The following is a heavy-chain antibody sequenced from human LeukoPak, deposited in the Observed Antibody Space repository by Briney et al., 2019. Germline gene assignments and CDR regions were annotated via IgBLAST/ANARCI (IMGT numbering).Heavy chain of an antibody. D-gene: IGHD2-15*01. Sequence: GRSLRLSCAASGFTFSSYGMHWVRQAPGKGLEWVAVIWYDGSNKYYADSVKGRFTISRDNSKNTLYLQMNSLRAEDTAVYYCARDPCSGGSCYLDYWGQGTLVTVSS. CDR2: IWYDGSNK. CDR3: ARDPCSGGSCYLDY. J-gene: IGHJ4*02. V-gene: IGHV3-33*01. CDR1: GFTFSSYG.